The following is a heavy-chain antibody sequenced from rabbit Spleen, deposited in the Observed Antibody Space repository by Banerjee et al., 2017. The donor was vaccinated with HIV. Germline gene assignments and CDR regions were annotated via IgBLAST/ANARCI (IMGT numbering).Heavy chain of an antibody. CDR3: ARDTATSFSSYGMDL. D-gene: IGHD1-1*01. V-gene: IGHV1S40*01. Sequence: QSLEESGGDIVKPGASLTRTCTASGCSFSSTNYMGWVRQPPGKGLECIGCIYTGSSGTTYYARWAKGRFPISKTSSTTVTLQMPSLTAAAPATYFCARDTATSFSSYGMDLWGPGTLVTVS. J-gene: IGHJ6*01. CDR1: GCSFSSTNY. CDR2: IYTGSSGTT.